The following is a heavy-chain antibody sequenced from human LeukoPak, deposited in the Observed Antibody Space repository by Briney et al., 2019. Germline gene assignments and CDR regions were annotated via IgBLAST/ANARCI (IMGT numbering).Heavy chain of an antibody. D-gene: IGHD6-13*01. Sequence: SETLSLTCAVSGGSISSSNWWSWVRQPPGKGLEWIGEIYHSGSTNYNPSLKSRVTISVDKSKNQFSLKLSSVTAADTAVYYCARLAAAVEYNWFDPWGQGTLVTVSS. V-gene: IGHV4-4*02. J-gene: IGHJ5*02. CDR3: ARLAAAVEYNWFDP. CDR1: GGSISSSNW. CDR2: IYHSGST.